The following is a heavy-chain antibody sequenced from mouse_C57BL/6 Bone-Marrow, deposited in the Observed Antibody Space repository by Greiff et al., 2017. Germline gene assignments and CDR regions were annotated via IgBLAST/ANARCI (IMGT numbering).Heavy chain of an antibody. D-gene: IGHD2-4*01. CDR3: VRIYDYVY. V-gene: IGHV10-1*01. J-gene: IGHJ3*01. CDR2: IRSKSNNYAT. Sequence: DVHLVESGGGLVQPKGSLKLSCAASGFSFNTYAMNWVRQAPGKGLEWVARIRSKSNNYATYYADSVKDRFTISRDDSESMLYLQMNNLKTEDTAMYYCVRIYDYVYWGQGTLVTVSA. CDR1: GFSFNTYA.